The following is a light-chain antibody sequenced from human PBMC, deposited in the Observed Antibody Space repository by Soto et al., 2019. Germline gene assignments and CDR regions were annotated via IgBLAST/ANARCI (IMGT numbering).Light chain of an antibody. CDR2: WAS. Sequence: DIVMTQSPDSLAVSLGERATINCKSSQSVLYSSNNKNYLAWYQQKPGQPPKLLIYWASTRESGVPDRFSGSGSGTDFTLTISSLQDEDVAVYYCQQYDSTPYTFGQGTKLEIK. V-gene: IGKV4-1*01. CDR1: QSVLYSSNNKNY. CDR3: QQYDSTPYT. J-gene: IGKJ2*01.